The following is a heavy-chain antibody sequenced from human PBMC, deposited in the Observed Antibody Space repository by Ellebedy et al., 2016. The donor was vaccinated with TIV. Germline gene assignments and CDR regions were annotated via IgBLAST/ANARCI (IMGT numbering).Heavy chain of an antibody. CDR3: ARDLGAMEWEPNNWFDP. J-gene: IGHJ5*02. Sequence: ASVKVSCXASGYTFTSYDINWVRQATGQGLEWMGWMNPNSGNTGYAQKFQGWVTMTRDTSISTAYMELSRLRSDDTAVYYCARDLGAMEWEPNNWFDPWGQGTLVTVSS. CDR2: MNPNSGNT. D-gene: IGHD1-26*01. CDR1: GYTFTSYD. V-gene: IGHV1-8*01.